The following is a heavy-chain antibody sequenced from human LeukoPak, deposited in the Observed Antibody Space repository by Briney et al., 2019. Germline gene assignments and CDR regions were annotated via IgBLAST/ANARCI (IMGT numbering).Heavy chain of an antibody. CDR2: ISGSGFTI. CDR1: GFTFSDLY. CDR3: AKDSAAAAGSTSD. D-gene: IGHD6-13*01. V-gene: IGHV3-11*01. Sequence: GGSLRLSCAASGFTFSDLYMTWIRQAPGKGLEGVSYISGSGFTINYADSVKGRFSISRDNSQKSLYLQMNSLRAEDTAVYYCAKDSAAAAGSTSDWGQGTLVTVSS. J-gene: IGHJ4*02.